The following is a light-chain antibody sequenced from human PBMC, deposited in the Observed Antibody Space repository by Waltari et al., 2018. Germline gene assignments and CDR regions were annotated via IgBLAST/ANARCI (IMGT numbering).Light chain of an antibody. Sequence: EIVLTQSPATLSLSPGDRATLSCRATQSVNTYLAWYQHKPGQSPRLLIYDASNRATGIPARFSGSGSGTDFTVTISSLEPEDYAVYYCQQRSRWPLTFGGGTKVEIK. CDR3: QQRSRWPLT. CDR1: QSVNTY. J-gene: IGKJ4*01. CDR2: DAS. V-gene: IGKV3-11*01.